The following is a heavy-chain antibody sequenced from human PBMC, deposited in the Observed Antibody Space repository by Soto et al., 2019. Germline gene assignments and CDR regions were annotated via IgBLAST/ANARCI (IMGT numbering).Heavy chain of an antibody. CDR2: ISAYNGNT. V-gene: IGHV1-18*04. D-gene: IGHD1-26*01. CDR3: ARDRRELHIGWRYYYYYGMDV. Sequence: ASVKVSCKGSGYTFTSYGISWVRQAPGQGLDWTGWISAYNGNTKYAQDLQGRVTMTTDTSTSTAYMELRSLRPDDTAVYYCARDRRELHIGWRYYYYYGMDVWGQGTTVTVSS. J-gene: IGHJ6*02. CDR1: GYTFTSYG.